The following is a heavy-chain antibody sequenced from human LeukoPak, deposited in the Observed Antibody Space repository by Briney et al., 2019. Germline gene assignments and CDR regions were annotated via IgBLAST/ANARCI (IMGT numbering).Heavy chain of an antibody. V-gene: IGHV4-30-2*01. Sequence: KASETLSLTCAVSGGSISSGGYSWSWIRQPPGKGLEWIGYIYHSGSTYYNPSLKSRVTMSVDRSKNQFSLKLSSVTAADTAVYYCARDSSGYQGGAFDIWGQGTMVTVSS. CDR1: GGSISSGGYS. D-gene: IGHD3-22*01. J-gene: IGHJ3*02. CDR3: ARDSSGYQGGAFDI. CDR2: IYHSGST.